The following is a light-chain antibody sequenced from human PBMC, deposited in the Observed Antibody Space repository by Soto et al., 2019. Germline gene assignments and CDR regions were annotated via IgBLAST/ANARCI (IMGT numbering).Light chain of an antibody. Sequence: DIEMPQTPSTLPASVGDRVTITCRATQSLNIWLAWYQQKPGKAPNLLISKASSLESWVPSRFIGSGSGTEFTLTISSLQPDDFATYYCHQYDSYSTFGQGTRLEIK. CDR1: QSLNIW. CDR3: HQYDSYST. V-gene: IGKV1-5*03. CDR2: KAS. J-gene: IGKJ5*01.